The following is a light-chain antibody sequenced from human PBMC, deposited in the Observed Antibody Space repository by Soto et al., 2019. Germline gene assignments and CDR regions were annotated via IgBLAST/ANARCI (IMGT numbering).Light chain of an antibody. J-gene: IGLJ1*01. V-gene: IGLV2-14*01. CDR1: SSDVGGYDY. CDR3: NSYTSISTQV. CDR2: EVT. Sequence: ALTQPAAVSGSPGQSITISCTGTSSDVGGYDYVSWYQHHPGKAPKLMIYEVTNRPSGVSNRFSGSKSGNTASLTISGLQAEDEADYYCNSYTSISTQVFGTGTKVTVL.